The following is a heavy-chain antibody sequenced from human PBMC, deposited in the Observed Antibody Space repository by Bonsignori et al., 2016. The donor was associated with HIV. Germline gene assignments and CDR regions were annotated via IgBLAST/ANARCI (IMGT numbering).Heavy chain of an antibody. CDR2: ISYSGKT. V-gene: IGHV4-39*07. J-gene: IGHJ4*02. CDR3: AREQTTIFSHFDY. Sequence: QLQLQESGPGLVKPSETLSLTCSVSNGSLSRGTYYWVWIRQPPGKGLEWIGSISYSGKTYYNPSLKSRVTVSLDTSKSQFSLRLSSVTAADTAIYYCAREQTTIFSHFDYWGQGPSSPSPQ. D-gene: IGHD3-9*01. CDR1: NGSLSRGTYY.